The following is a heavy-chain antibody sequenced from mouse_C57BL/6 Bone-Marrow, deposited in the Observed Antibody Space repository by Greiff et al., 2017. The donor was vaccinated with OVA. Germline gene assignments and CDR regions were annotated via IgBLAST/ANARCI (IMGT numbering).Heavy chain of an antibody. CDR3: ARSERLRDYFDY. CDR1: GYTFTDYY. Sequence: VQLKQSGAELVRPGASVKLSCKASGYTFTDYYISWVKQRPGQGLEWIARIYTGSGNIYYNEKFKGKATLTAEKSSSTAYMQLSSLTSDDAAVYFCARSERLRDYFDYWGQGTTLTVSS. V-gene: IGHV1-76*01. D-gene: IGHD2-2*01. J-gene: IGHJ2*01. CDR2: IYTGSGNI.